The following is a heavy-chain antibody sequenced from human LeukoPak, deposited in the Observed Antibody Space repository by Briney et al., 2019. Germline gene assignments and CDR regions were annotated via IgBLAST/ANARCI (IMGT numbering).Heavy chain of an antibody. J-gene: IGHJ4*02. Sequence: PGGSLRLSCAASGFTFSSYSMNWVRQAPGKGLEWVSSISSSSSYIYYADSVKGRFTISRDNAKNSLYLQMNSLRAEDTAVYYCAREAEYYYDSSGYTLDYWGQGTLVTVSS. CDR3: AREAEYYYDSSGYTLDY. V-gene: IGHV3-21*01. CDR1: GFTFSSYS. CDR2: ISSSSSYI. D-gene: IGHD3-22*01.